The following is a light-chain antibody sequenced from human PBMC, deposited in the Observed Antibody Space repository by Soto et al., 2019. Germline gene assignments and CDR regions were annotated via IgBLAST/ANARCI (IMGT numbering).Light chain of an antibody. J-gene: IGKJ1*01. Sequence: DIQMTQSPSSVSASVGDRVTITCRASQGISNWLAWYQQKPGKAPKLLIYAASSLQSGVPSRISGSGSGTEVTLTISSLQPEDFATYYCQQATSSPPWTFGQGTKVEIK. V-gene: IGKV1D-12*01. CDR3: QQATSSPPWT. CDR2: AAS. CDR1: QGISNW.